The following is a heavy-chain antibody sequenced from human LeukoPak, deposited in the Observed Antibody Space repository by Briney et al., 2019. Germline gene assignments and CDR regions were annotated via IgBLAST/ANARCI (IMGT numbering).Heavy chain of an antibody. CDR1: GFTFSNYW. V-gene: IGHV3-74*01. CDR3: ARAPSEIGGYYPEYFRH. CDR2: IKSDGRT. J-gene: IGHJ1*01. D-gene: IGHD3-22*01. Sequence: QPGGSLRLSFAAAGFTFSNYWMHWVRQAPGKGLVWVSRIKSDGRTNYADSVKGRFTISRDNAKNTVSLQMNSLRAEDTGVYYCARAPSEIGGYYPEYFRHWGQGTLVTVSS.